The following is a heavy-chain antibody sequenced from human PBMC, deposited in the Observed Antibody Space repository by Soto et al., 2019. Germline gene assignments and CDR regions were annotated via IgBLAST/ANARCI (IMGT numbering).Heavy chain of an antibody. CDR1: GYTFSSYA. V-gene: IGHV1-3*01. Sequence: QVHLVQSGAEVWKPGASVKVSCKASGYTFSSYAMHWVRQAPGQRLEWMGWINAGYGNTKSSQKFQDRVTISRDTYASSAYMELTSLRCDDRAVYYCARDTGDGTFDPWGQGTLVPVPS. J-gene: IGHJ5*02. D-gene: IGHD7-27*01. CDR2: INAGYGNT. CDR3: ARDTGDGTFDP.